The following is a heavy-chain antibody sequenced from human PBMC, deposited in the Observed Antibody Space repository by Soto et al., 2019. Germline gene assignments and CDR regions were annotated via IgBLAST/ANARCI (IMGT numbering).Heavy chain of an antibody. D-gene: IGHD6-13*01. J-gene: IGHJ3*02. CDR1: GGTFGSYT. V-gene: IGHV1-69*04. CDR3: ARDLSGTVNAFDI. CDR2: IIPILGIA. Sequence: GASVKVSCKASGGTFGSYTISWVRQAPGQGLEWMGRIIPILGIANYAQKFQGRVTITADKSTSTAYMELSSLRSEDTAVYYCARDLSGTVNAFDIWGQGTMVTVSS.